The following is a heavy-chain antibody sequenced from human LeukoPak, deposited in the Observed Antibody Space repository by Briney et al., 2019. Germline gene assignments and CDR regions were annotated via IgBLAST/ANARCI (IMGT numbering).Heavy chain of an antibody. J-gene: IGHJ4*02. Sequence: SETRSLTCTVSGGSISDYYCSWIRQPPEKGLEWIGYIQTSRTTNYNLSLNSRVTISVDKSKIRFSLTLGSVTAADAGVYYCAGRIPGGFYYWGQGALVTVSS. CDR3: AGRIPGGFYY. V-gene: IGHV4-4*09. D-gene: IGHD2-2*01. CDR2: IQTSRTT. CDR1: GGSISDYY.